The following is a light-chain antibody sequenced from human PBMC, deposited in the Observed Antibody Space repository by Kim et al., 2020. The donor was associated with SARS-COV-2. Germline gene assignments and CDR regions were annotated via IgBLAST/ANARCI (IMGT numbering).Light chain of an antibody. J-gene: IGKJ2*01. V-gene: IGKV1-16*02. Sequence: DIQMTQSPSSLSASVGDRITMTCRASQGINNYLAWFQQRPGRAPRSLIYGASNLQSGVPSKFSGSGFGTDFTLTITNLQPEDFATYYCKQYNGYPHTCGKETKLEI. CDR1: QGINNY. CDR3: KQYNGYPHT. CDR2: GAS.